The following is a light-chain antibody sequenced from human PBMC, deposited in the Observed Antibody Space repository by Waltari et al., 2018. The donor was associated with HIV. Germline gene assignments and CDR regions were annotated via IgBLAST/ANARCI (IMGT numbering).Light chain of an antibody. J-gene: IGKJ5*01. CDR1: QSVSRTY. CDR3: QQYGGAPLIT. V-gene: IGKV3-20*01. CDR2: AAS. Sequence: EIVLTQSPGTLSLSPGDRATLSCGASQSVSRTYSAWYQQKPGQAPRLLIYAASSRAAGIPDRFSGSGSGTDFTLTISRLEPEDFAVYYCQQYGGAPLITFGQGTRLEIK.